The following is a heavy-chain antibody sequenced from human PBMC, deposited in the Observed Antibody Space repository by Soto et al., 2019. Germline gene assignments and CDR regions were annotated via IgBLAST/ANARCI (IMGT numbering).Heavy chain of an antibody. V-gene: IGHV1-46*03. J-gene: IGHJ2*01. Sequence: QVQLVQSGAEVKKPGASVKVSCKASGYTFTGYYMHWVRQAPGQGLEWMGIINPSGGSSYAQKFQGRVTMTRDTSTSTVYMELSSVTAEDTAVYYWARDRIPPKGATGYWYFDLWGRGTLVTVSS. CDR2: INPSGGS. CDR1: GYTFTGYY. D-gene: IGHD1-1*01. CDR3: ARDRIPPKGATGYWYFDL.